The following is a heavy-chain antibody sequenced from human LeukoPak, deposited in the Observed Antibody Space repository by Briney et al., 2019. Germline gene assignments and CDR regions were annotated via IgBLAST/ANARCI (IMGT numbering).Heavy chain of an antibody. Sequence: PSETLSLTCAVYGGSFSGYYWSWIRQPPGKGLEWIGEINHSGSTNYNPSLKSRVTISVDTSKNQFSLKLSSVTAADTAVYYCARDLGNYAARRFDPWGQGTLVTVSS. CDR3: ARDLGNYAARRFDP. CDR1: GGSFSGYY. CDR2: INHSGST. J-gene: IGHJ5*02. D-gene: IGHD1-7*01. V-gene: IGHV4-34*01.